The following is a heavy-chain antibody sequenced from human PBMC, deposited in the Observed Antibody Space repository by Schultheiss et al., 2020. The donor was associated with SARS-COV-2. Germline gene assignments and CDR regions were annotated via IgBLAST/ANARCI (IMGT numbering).Heavy chain of an antibody. J-gene: IGHJ4*02. CDR3: ARVGVVEMATIVDY. CDR1: GFTFSDYY. D-gene: IGHD5-24*01. Sequence: GESLKISCAASGFTFSDYYMSWIRQAPGKGLVWVSRINSEGSSTSYADSVKDRFTISRDNSKNTLYVQMNSLRAEDTAVYYCARVGVVEMATIVDYWGQGTLVTVSS. CDR2: INSEGSST. V-gene: IGHV3-74*01.